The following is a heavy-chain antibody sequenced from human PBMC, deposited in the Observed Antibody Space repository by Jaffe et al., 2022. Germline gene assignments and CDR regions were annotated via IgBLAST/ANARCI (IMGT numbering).Heavy chain of an antibody. CDR2: ISYDGSNK. V-gene: IGHV3-30*18. Sequence: QVQLVESGGGVVQPGRSLRLSCAASGFTFSSYGMHWVRQAPGKGLEWVAVISYDGSNKYYADSVKGRFTISRDNSKNTLYLQMNSLRAEDTAVYYCAKVEMGIAVAGPGFDYWGQGTLVTVSS. D-gene: IGHD6-19*01. J-gene: IGHJ4*02. CDR1: GFTFSSYG. CDR3: AKVEMGIAVAGPGFDY.